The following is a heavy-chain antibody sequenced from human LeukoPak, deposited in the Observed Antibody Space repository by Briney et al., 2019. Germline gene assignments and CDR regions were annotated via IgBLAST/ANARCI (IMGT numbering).Heavy chain of an antibody. D-gene: IGHD5-18*01. J-gene: IGHJ4*02. Sequence: SETLSLTCAVYGGSFSGYYWSWIRQPPGKGLEWIGEINHSGSTNYNPSLKSRVTISVDTSKNQFSLKLSSVTAADTAVYYCARALRYSYHLFGYWGQGTLVTVSS. CDR2: INHSGST. V-gene: IGHV4-34*01. CDR1: GGSFSGYY. CDR3: ARALRYSYHLFGY.